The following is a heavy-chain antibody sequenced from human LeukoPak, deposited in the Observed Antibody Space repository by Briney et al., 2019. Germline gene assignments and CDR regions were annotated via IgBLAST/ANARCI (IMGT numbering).Heavy chain of an antibody. CDR3: ARDSPGYGAYVS. J-gene: IGHJ1*01. D-gene: IGHD5-12*01. CDR2: IKEDGSRE. CDR1: GFTFGTYW. V-gene: IGHV3-7*01. Sequence: GGSLRLSCAASGFTFGTYWMTWVRQAPGKGLEWVANIKEDGSREYYVDSVKGRFTISRDNAKNSLYLQMDSLTAEDTAVYYCARDSPGYGAYVSWGQGTLVSVSS.